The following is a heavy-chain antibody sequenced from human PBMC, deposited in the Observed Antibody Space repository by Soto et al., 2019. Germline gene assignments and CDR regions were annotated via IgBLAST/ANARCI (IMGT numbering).Heavy chain of an antibody. Sequence: EVQLVESGGGLVQPGGSLRLSCAASGFTFSSYWMSWVRQAPVKGLEWVGNIKQDGSEKNYVDFVEGRFTISRDNAENSLNRQMNSLGAEDTAVFYCAGIASAGRGWVVWGKGPTVVVSS. V-gene: IGHV3-7*01. D-gene: IGHD6-13*01. CDR1: GFTFSSYW. CDR2: IKQDGSEK. J-gene: IGHJ6*03. CDR3: AGIASAGRGWVV.